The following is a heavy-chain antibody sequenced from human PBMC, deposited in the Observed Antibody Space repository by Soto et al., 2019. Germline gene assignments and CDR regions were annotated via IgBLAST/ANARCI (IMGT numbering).Heavy chain of an antibody. CDR2: ISWDGNST. J-gene: IGHJ6*02. CDR1: GFTFDDYT. V-gene: IGHV3-43*01. CDR3: AKERAVVIPDSISYFGMEV. Sequence: PGGSLRLSCAASGFTFDDYTLHWVRQAPWKGLEWVSLISWDGNSTYYADTMKGRFTISRDNSKNSLFLQMNSLRSEDTALYYYAKERAVVIPDSISYFGMEVWGQGTTVTVSS. D-gene: IGHD2-2*01.